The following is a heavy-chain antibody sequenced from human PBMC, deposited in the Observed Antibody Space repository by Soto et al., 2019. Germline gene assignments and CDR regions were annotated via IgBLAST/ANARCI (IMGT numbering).Heavy chain of an antibody. CDR2: IYYSGST. V-gene: IGHV4-30-4*01. CDR3: ARSDDYGEYIGY. Sequence: QVQLQESGPGLVKPSQTLSLTCTVSGGSISSGDYYWSWIRQPPGKGLEWIGYIYYSGSTYYNPSLKSRVTISVDTSKNQFSRKLSSVTSADTAVYYCARSDDYGEYIGYWGQGTLVTVSS. D-gene: IGHD4-17*01. CDR1: GGSISSGDYY. J-gene: IGHJ4*02.